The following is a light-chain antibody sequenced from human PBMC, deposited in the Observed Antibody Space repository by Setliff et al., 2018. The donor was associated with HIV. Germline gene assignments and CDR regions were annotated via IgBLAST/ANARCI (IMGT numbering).Light chain of an antibody. CDR1: SSDVGGYNY. V-gene: IGLV2-14*03. CDR3: CSYTSSTPLYV. Sequence: QSALAQPRSVSGSPGQSVTISCTGTSSDVGGYNYVSWYQQHPGKAPKLMIYDVSHRPSGVSNRFSGSKSGNTASLTISGLQAEDEAHYYCCSYTSSTPLYVFATGTKVTVL. J-gene: IGLJ1*01. CDR2: DVS.